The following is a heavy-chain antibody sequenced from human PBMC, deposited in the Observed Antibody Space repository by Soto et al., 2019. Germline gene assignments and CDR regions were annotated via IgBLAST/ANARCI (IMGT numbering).Heavy chain of an antibody. CDR3: ARGEAFLPMVRGTTFKWLDS. Sequence: SLKGSCKASGGTFSIYAVNWVRQAPGLGLEWMGGIIPMFRTANYALKFQGRVAIIADKSTSTAYMELSTLRSEDTAIYYCARGEAFLPMVRGTTFKWLDSWGQGT. J-gene: IGHJ5*01. CDR2: IIPMFRTA. CDR1: GGTFSIYA. D-gene: IGHD3-10*01. V-gene: IGHV1-69*06.